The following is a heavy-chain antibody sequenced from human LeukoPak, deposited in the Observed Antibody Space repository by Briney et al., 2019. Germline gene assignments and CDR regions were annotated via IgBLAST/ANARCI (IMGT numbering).Heavy chain of an antibody. CDR3: ARVLDDSSGYYLDY. V-gene: IGHV4-4*07. CDR2: IYTSGST. Sequence: SETLSLTCTVSGGSISSYYWSWIRQPAGKGLEWIGRIYTSGSTNYKHSLKSLVTMSVDTSKNQFSLKLSSVTAADTAVYYCARVLDDSSGYYLDYWGQGTLVTVSS. D-gene: IGHD3-22*01. CDR1: GGSISSYY. J-gene: IGHJ4*02.